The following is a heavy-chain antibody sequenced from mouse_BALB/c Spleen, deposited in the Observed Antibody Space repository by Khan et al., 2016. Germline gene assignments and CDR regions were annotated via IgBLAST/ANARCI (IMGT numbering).Heavy chain of an antibody. J-gene: IGHJ4*01. D-gene: IGHD2-13*01. CDR2: ISSGGTYT. Sequence: EVELVESGGDLVNPGGSLKLSCAVSGFTFSNYGMSWVRQTPDKRLEWVATISSGGTYTYYPDSVKGRFTISRDNAKNTLYLQMSSLRSEATAMYNYARRIYYGDRNDAVDYWGRGTSVTVSS. CDR1: GFTFSNYG. V-gene: IGHV5-6*01. CDR3: ARRIYYGDRNDAVDY.